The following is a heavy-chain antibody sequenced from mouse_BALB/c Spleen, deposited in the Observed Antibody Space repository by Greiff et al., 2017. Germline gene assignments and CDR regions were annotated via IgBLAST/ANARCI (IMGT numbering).Heavy chain of an antibody. CDR1: GFNIKDTY. V-gene: IGHV14-3*02. J-gene: IGHJ2*01. Sequence: EVQVVESGAELVKPGASVKLSCTASGFNIKDTYMHWVKQRPEQGLEWIGRIDPANGNTKYDPKFQGKATITADTSSNTAYLQLSSLTSEDTAVYYCANYGKGYWGQGTTLTVSS. D-gene: IGHD2-1*01. CDR2: IDPANGNT. CDR3: ANYGKGY.